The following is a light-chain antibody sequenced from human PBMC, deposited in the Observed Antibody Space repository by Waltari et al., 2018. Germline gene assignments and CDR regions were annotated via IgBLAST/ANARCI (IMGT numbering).Light chain of an antibody. CDR3: QTWATGIVV. CDR1: SGQADYV. CDR2: VYSNGVE. J-gene: IGLJ3*02. Sequence: VVTQSPSASASLGASVKLTCTLSSGQADYVIAWHQQQPQKSPKYLMKVYSNGVERKGDGIPARVSGSSSGAERYLVISGLQSDDEADYYCQTWATGIVVFGGGTKLTVL. V-gene: IGLV4-69*01.